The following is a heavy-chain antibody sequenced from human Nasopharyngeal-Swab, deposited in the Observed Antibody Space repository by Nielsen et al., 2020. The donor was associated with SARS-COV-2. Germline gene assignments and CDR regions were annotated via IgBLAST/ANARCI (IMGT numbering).Heavy chain of an antibody. CDR1: GFTFSSFG. V-gene: IGHV3-30*03. Sequence: GGSLRLSCAASGFTFSSFGMHWVRQAPGKGLERVAFIAHDASNEYYGDSVKGRFSISRDSSKNTLYLQMDSLRGEDTAVYYCARYAPAHYGAFYWGRGTLVTVSS. CDR3: ARYAPAHYGAFY. D-gene: IGHD4-17*01. J-gene: IGHJ4*02. CDR2: IAHDASNE.